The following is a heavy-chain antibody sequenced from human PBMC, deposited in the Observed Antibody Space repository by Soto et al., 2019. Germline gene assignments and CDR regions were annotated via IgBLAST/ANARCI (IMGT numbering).Heavy chain of an antibody. D-gene: IGHD4-4*01. CDR2: INHSGST. CDR1: GGSFSGYY. Sequence: LSLTCAVYGGSFSGYYWSWIRQPPGKGLEWIGEINHSGSTNYNPSLKSRVTISVDTSKNQFSLKLSSVTAADTAVYYCARGQYYSPYYYYYGMDVWGQGTTVTVSS. V-gene: IGHV4-34*01. J-gene: IGHJ6*02. CDR3: ARGQYYSPYYYYYGMDV.